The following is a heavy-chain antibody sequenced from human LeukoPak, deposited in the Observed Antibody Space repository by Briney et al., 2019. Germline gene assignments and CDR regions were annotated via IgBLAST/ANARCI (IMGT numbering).Heavy chain of an antibody. V-gene: IGHV1-69*04. CDR2: IIPILGIA. J-gene: IGHJ4*02. CDR3: ARDRALVKELWLPSAFDY. Sequence: SVTVSCTASGGTFISYAISWVRQAPGQGLEWMGRIIPILGIANYAQKFQGSVTITADLSTSTASMELSSLRSEDTAVYYCARDRALVKELWLPSAFDYWGQGTQDTVSS. CDR1: GGTFISYA. D-gene: IGHD3-16*01.